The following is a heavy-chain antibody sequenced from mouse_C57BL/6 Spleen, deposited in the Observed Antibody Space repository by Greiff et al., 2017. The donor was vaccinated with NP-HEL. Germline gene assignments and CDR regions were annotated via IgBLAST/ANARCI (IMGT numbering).Heavy chain of an antibody. D-gene: IGHD2-3*01. CDR2: IYPGDGDT. CDR1: GYAFSSYW. CDR3: ARCDGYYVYYFDY. V-gene: IGHV1-80*01. Sequence: QVQLQQSGAELVKPGASVKISCKASGYAFSSYWMNWVKQRPGKGLEWIGQIYPGDGDTNYNGNFKGKATLTADKSSSTAYMQLSSLTSEDSAVYFCARCDGYYVYYFDYWGQGTTLTVSS. J-gene: IGHJ2*01.